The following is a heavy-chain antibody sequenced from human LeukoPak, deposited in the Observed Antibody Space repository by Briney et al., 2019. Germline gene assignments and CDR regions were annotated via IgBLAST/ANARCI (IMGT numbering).Heavy chain of an antibody. CDR3: ARDQGYCTTTSCYQFDY. V-gene: IGHV3-21*01. Sequence: GGSLRLSCAASGFTFNSYSMNWVRQAPGKGLEWVSSISSSSSYIYYADSMKGRFTISRDNAKNSLYLQMNSLRAEDTAVYYCARDQGYCTTTSCYQFDYWGQGTLVTVSS. D-gene: IGHD2-2*01. J-gene: IGHJ4*02. CDR1: GFTFNSYS. CDR2: ISSSSSYI.